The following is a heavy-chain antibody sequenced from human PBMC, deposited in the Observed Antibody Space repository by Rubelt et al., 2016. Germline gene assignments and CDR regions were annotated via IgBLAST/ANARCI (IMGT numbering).Heavy chain of an antibody. CDR1: GGSFSGYY. J-gene: IGHJ6*02. CDR3: ARGRRGSSSWLGRDYYGMDV. Sequence: QVQLQQWGAGLLKPSETLSLTCAVYGGSFSGYYWSWIRQPPGKGLEWIGEINHSGSTNYNPSLKSRVTISVDTHKNQFSRKLSSVTAADTAVYYCARGRRGSSSWLGRDYYGMDVWGQGTTVTVSS. V-gene: IGHV4-34*01. CDR2: INHSGST. D-gene: IGHD6-13*01.